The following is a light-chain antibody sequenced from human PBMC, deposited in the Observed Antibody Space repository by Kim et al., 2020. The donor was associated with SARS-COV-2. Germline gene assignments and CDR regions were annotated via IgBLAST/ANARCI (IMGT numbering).Light chain of an antibody. CDR1: SLSSYY. CDR3: NSRDSSGLYV. Sequence: VALGQTVRITCQGASLSSYYASWYQQKPGQAPVLVIYGKNNRPSGIPDRFSGSSSGNTASLTITGAQAEDEADYYCNSRDSSGLYVFGTGTKVTVL. V-gene: IGLV3-19*01. J-gene: IGLJ1*01. CDR2: GKN.